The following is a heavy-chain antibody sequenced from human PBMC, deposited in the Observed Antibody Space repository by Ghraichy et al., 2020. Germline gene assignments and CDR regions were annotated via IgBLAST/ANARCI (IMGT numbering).Heavy chain of an antibody. CDR3: ARAQGGTTWGYYYYYMDV. J-gene: IGHJ6*03. V-gene: IGHV1-69*06. CDR1: GGTFSSYA. D-gene: IGHD1-1*01. CDR2: IIPIFGTA. Sequence: SVKVSCKASGGTFSSYAISWVRQAPGQGLEWMGGIIPIFGTANYAQKFQGRVTITADKSTSTADMELSSLRSEDTAVYYCARAQGGTTWGYYYYYMDVWGKGTTVTVSS.